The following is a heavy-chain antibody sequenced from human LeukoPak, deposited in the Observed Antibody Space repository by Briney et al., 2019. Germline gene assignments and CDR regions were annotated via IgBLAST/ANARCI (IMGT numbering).Heavy chain of an antibody. D-gene: IGHD3-16*01. CDR1: GMTFSDRW. V-gene: IGHV3-74*01. Sequence: PGGSLRLSCAASGMTFSDRWMHWVRQVPGKGLVWVSLIKTDGRTTIYADSVKGRFTISRDNGKSTLYLQMNSLRAEDTAIYYCTTGPSYGYEWWGQGTVVTVSS. CDR2: IKTDGRTT. J-gene: IGHJ1*01. CDR3: TTGPSYGYEW.